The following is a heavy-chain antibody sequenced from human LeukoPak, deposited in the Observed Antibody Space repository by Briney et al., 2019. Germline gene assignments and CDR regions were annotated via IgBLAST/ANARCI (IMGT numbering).Heavy chain of an antibody. CDR3: ARGVITGNPQYVDY. J-gene: IGHJ4*02. Sequence: SETLSLTCTVSGGSINNYYWNWIRQAPGKALEWIGYINYSGSTNYNPSLKSRVTISVDTSNNQFSLKLSSVTAADTAVYYCARGVITGNPQYVDYWGQGTLVTVSS. D-gene: IGHD1-20*01. CDR2: INYSGST. V-gene: IGHV4-59*01. CDR1: GGSINNYY.